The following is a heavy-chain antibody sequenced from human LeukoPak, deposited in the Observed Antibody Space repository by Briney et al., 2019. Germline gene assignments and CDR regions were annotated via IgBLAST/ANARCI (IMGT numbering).Heavy chain of an antibody. CDR2: ISSSGSFI. J-gene: IGHJ4*02. D-gene: IGHD3-22*01. V-gene: IGHV3-21*05. Sequence: AGGSLRLSCAASGFTFSSHWMSWVRQAPGKGLEWVSYISSSGSFIYYADSVKGRFTISRDNAKNSLYLQMNSLRAEDTAVYYCARETHYDSSGYHNDYWGQGTLVTVSS. CDR3: ARETHYDSSGYHNDY. CDR1: GFTFSSHW.